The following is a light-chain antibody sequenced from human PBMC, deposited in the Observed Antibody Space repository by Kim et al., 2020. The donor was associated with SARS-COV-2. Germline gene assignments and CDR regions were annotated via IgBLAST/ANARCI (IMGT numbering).Light chain of an antibody. V-gene: IGLV2-14*01. CDR1: SSDVGGYNY. J-gene: IGLJ1*01. Sequence: HSALTQPASVSGSPGQSITISCTGTSSDVGGYNYVSWYQQHPGKAPKLMIYDVSKRPSGVSNRFSGSKSGNTASLTISGLQAEDEADYYCSSYTSSSHVFGTGTRSPS. CDR3: SSYTSSSHV. CDR2: DVS.